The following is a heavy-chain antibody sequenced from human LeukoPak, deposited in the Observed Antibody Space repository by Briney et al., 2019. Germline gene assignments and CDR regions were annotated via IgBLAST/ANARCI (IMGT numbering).Heavy chain of an antibody. J-gene: IGHJ4*02. CDR2: INPNSGGT. CDR1: GYIFPDYY. CDR3: ARDPDSSSSFDY. D-gene: IGHD6-6*01. V-gene: IGHV1-2*06. Sequence: ASVKVSCKGSGYIFPDYYIYWVRQAPGQGLEWMGRINPNSGGTNYAQKFQGRVTVTRDTSTSTVYMELSSLRSEDTAVYYCARDPDSSSSFDYWGQGTLVTVSS.